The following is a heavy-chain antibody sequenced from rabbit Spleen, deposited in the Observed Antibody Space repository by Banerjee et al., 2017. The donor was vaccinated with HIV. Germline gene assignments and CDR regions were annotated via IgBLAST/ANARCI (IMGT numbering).Heavy chain of an antibody. D-gene: IGHD4-2*01. CDR2: IDVTKGGNT. CDR1: GFSFSSNW. V-gene: IGHV1S45*01. CDR3: ARDAAGREDFNL. J-gene: IGHJ4*01. Sequence: LEESGGGLVKPGGTLTLTCTVSGFSFSSNWICWVRQAPGKGLEWIACIDVTKGGNTYYSTWAKGRFTISKTSSTTVALQVTSLTAADTATYFCARDAAGREDFNLWGPGTLVTVS.